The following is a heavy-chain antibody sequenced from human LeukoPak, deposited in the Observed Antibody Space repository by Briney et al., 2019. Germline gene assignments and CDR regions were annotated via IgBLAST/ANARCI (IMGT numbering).Heavy chain of an antibody. J-gene: IGHJ4*02. D-gene: IGHD6-19*01. Sequence: GGSLRLSCAASGFTFSSYAMSCVRQTPGKGLEWVSAISGSGDSTYYADSVKGRFTISRDNSKNTLYLQMNSLRAEDTAVYYCAKDTSSGWGRLDYWGQGTLVTVSS. CDR1: GFTFSSYA. CDR2: ISGSGDST. CDR3: AKDTSSGWGRLDY. V-gene: IGHV3-23*01.